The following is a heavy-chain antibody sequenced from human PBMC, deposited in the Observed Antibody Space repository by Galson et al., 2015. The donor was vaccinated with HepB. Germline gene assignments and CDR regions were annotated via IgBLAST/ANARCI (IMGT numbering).Heavy chain of an antibody. CDR1: GFTFSSYS. J-gene: IGHJ4*02. CDR2: ISSSSSYI. V-gene: IGHV3-21*01. Sequence: SLRLSCAASGFTFSSYSMNWVRQAPGKGLEWVSSISSSSSYIYYADSVKGRFTISRDNAKNSLYLQMNSLRAEDTAVYYCARDYGRGCGGDCYSDYWGQGTLVTVSS. D-gene: IGHD2-21*02. CDR3: ARDYGRGCGGDCYSDY.